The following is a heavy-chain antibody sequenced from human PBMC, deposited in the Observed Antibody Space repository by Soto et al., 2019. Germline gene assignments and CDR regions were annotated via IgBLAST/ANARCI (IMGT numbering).Heavy chain of an antibody. CDR2: IYYSGIT. CDR1: GDSINNAAYY. D-gene: IGHD3-16*02. J-gene: IGHJ4*02. Sequence: SETLSLTCTVSGDSINNAAYYWSWIRQHPARGPECIGYIYYSGITYYSPSFKSRLSMSVDTSENQFSLKLTSVTAADTAVYYCARFSAELSFLNWGQGTLVTVSS. V-gene: IGHV4-31*03. CDR3: ARFSAELSFLN.